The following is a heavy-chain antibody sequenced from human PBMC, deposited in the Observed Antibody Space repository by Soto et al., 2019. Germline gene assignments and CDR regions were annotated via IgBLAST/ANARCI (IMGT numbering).Heavy chain of an antibody. CDR1: GGTLSIYN. CDR2: IIPILGIA. CDR3: ARGGNYYDSSGYPIDGMDV. Sequence: QVQLVQSGAEVKKPGSSVKVSCKASGGTLSIYNISWVRQAPGQGLEWMGRIIPILGIANYAQKFQGRVTITADKSTSTAYMELSSLRSEDTAVYYCARGGNYYDSSGYPIDGMDVWGQGTTVTVSS. D-gene: IGHD3-22*01. J-gene: IGHJ6*02. V-gene: IGHV1-69*02.